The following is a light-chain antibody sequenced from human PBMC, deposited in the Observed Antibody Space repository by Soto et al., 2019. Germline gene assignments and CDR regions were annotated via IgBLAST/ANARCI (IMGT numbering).Light chain of an antibody. V-gene: IGKV2-28*01. CDR3: MQALQSPRT. CDR2: LGS. J-gene: IGKJ1*01. CDR1: QSLLHSNGYNY. Sequence: DIVLTQSPLSLPVTPGEPASISCRSSQSLLHSNGYNYLDWYLQKPGQSPQLLIYLGSNRSSGVPDRVSGSGSGTDLTLKISRVEAEDVGVYYCMQALQSPRTFGQGTRWIS.